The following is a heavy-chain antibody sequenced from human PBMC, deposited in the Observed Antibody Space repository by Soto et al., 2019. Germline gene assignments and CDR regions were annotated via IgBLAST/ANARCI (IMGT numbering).Heavy chain of an antibody. V-gene: IGHV1-18*01. D-gene: IGHD6-13*01. CDR2: ISAYNGNT. J-gene: IGHJ4*02. CDR1: GGTFSSYA. CDR3: AREEGAAAGYIDY. Sequence: GASVQVSCKASGGTFSSYAISWVRQAPGQGLEWMGWISAYNGNTNYAQKLQGRVTMTTDTSTSTAYMELRSLRSDDTAVYHRAREEGAAAGYIDYWGQGTLVTAPQ.